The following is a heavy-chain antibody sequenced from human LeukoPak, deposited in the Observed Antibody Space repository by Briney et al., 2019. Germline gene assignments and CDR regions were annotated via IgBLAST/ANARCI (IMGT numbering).Heavy chain of an antibody. D-gene: IGHD3-10*01. CDR3: AREGYYGSGSPPSLYFDY. V-gene: IGHV3-43*01. CDR1: GFTFDDYT. J-gene: IGHJ4*02. CDR2: ISWHGATT. Sequence: PGGSLRLSCAASGFTFDDYTMHWVRQAPGKGLDWVALISWHGATTYYADSVKGRFTISRDNSRSTLYLQMNSLRPEDTAIYYCAREGYYGSGSPPSLYFDYWGQGTLVTVSS.